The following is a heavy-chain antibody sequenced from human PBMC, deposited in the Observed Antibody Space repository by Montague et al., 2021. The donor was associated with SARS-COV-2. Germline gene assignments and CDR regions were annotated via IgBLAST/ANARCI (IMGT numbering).Heavy chain of an antibody. CDR1: GGSISSSSYY. CDR2: IYYSGST. CDR3: ARHEGQWLRLYPYYFDX. V-gene: IGHV4-39*01. Sequence: SETLSLTCTVSGGSISSSSYYWGWIRQPPGKGLEWIGSIYYSGSTYYNPSLKSRVTISVDTSKNQFSLKLSSVTAADTAVYYCARHEGQWLRLYPYYFDXWGQGTLVTVSS. J-gene: IGHJ4*02. D-gene: IGHD5-12*01.